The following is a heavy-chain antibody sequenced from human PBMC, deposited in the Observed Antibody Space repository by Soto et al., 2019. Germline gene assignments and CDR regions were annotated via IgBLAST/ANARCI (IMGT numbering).Heavy chain of an antibody. CDR2: MYNSGST. J-gene: IGHJ4*02. Sequence: SETLSLTCTVSGGSISSYYWTWIRQPPGKGLEWIGFMYNSGSTHYTPSLKSRVTISLDTSKNQFSLNLRSVTAADMAVYYCASMGYHYGSGSYPLDYWGQGTLVTVSS. CDR1: GGSISSYY. D-gene: IGHD3-10*01. V-gene: IGHV4-59*08. CDR3: ASMGYHYGSGSYPLDY.